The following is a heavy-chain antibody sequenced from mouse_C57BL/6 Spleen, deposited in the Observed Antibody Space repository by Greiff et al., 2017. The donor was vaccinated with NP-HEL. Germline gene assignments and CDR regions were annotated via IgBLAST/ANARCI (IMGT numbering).Heavy chain of an antibody. D-gene: IGHD3-1*01. V-gene: IGHV5-4*01. Sequence: EVQVVESGGGLVKPGGSLKLSCAASGFTFSSYAMSWVRQTPEKRLEWVATISDGGSYTYYPDNVKGRFTISRDNAKNNLYLQMSHLKSEDTAMYYCARGHTAIDYWGQGTTLTVSS. CDR2: ISDGGSYT. J-gene: IGHJ2*01. CDR3: ARGHTAIDY. CDR1: GFTFSSYA.